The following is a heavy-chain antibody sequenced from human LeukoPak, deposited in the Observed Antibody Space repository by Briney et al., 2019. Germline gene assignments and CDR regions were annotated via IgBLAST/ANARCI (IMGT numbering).Heavy chain of an antibody. CDR2: IKPDSGAT. V-gene: IGHV1-2*02. CDR1: GYTFTVHY. CDR3: ARDHDYGPDY. J-gene: IGHJ4*02. Sequence: ASLKVSCKASGYTFTVHYLHWLRQAPGQGLEWMGWIKPDSGATNLAQNFQGRVTMTSDTSINTAYMELSSLTSDDTAMYYCARDHDYGPDYWGQGTLVTVSA. D-gene: IGHD4/OR15-4a*01.